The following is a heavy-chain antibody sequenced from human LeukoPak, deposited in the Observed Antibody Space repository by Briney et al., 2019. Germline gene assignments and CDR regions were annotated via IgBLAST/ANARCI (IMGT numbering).Heavy chain of an antibody. CDR3: ARVLYYDSSGYHASFDY. CDR2: ISAYNGNT. D-gene: IGHD3-22*01. V-gene: IGHV1-18*01. J-gene: IGHJ4*02. Sequence: GPSVTVSCKASAYTFTSYGISWVRQADGQGIEWMGWISAYNGNTNYAQRLQGRVAMTTDTSTSTAYMELRSLRSDDTAVYYCARVLYYDSSGYHASFDYWGQGTLVTVSS. CDR1: AYTFTSYG.